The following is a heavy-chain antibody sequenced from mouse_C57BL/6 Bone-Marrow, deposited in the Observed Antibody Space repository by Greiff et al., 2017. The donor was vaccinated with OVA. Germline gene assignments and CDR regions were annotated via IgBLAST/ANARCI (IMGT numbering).Heavy chain of an antibody. CDR3: TRLLDAMDY. D-gene: IGHD2-1*01. CDR1: GFTFSSYA. V-gene: IGHV5-9-1*02. Sequence: EVQRVESGEGLVKPGGSLKLSCAASGFTFSSYAMSWVRQTPEKRLEWVAYISRGGDYIYYADTVKGRVTISRDNARNTLYLQMSSLKSEDTAMYYCTRLLDAMDYWGQGTSVTVSS. J-gene: IGHJ4*01. CDR2: ISRGGDYI.